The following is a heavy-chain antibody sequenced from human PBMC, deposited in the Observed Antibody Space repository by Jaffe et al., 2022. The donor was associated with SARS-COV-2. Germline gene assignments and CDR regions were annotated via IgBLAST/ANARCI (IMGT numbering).Heavy chain of an antibody. Sequence: QVQLVESGGGVVQPGRSLRLSCAASGFTFSSYGMHWVRQAPGKGLEWVAVISYDGSNKYYADSVKGRFTISRDNSKNTLYLQMNSLRAEDTAVYYCAKDSENIQAGSSSSLWVYYYYYGMDVWGQGTTVTVSS. V-gene: IGHV3-30*18. CDR1: GFTFSSYG. CDR3: AKDSENIQAGSSSSLWVYYYYYGMDV. J-gene: IGHJ6*02. D-gene: IGHD6-6*01. CDR2: ISYDGSNK.